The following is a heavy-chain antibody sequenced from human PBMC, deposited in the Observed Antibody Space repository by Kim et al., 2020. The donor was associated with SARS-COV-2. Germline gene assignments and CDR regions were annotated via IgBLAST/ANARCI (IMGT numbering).Heavy chain of an antibody. D-gene: IGHD3-22*01. CDR3: AKSLTMIVVVIPKFDY. Sequence: SVKGRFNISRDVSNNTMYLQMNSLRAEDTAVYYCAKSLTMIVVVIPKFDYWGQGTLVTVSS. V-gene: IGHV3-23*03. J-gene: IGHJ4*02.